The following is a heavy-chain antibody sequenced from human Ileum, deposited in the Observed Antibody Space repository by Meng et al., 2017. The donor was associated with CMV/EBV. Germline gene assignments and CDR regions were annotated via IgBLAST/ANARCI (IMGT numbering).Heavy chain of an antibody. CDR2: IIPSVGTA. CDR3: ARAVYSYGSKGRGPYYYYGMDV. J-gene: IGHJ6*02. D-gene: IGHD5-18*01. CDR1: AGTFCSYA. V-gene: IGHV1-69*05. Sequence: SAKVTSRASAGTFCSYAIMWVRQDAGGGREWMGGIIPSVGTANYAQKFQGRVTITTDESTSTAYMELSSLRSEDTAVYYCARAVYSYGSKGRGPYYYYGMDVWGQGTTVTVSS.